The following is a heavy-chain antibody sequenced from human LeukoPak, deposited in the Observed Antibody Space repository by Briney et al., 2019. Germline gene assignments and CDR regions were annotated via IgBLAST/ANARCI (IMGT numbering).Heavy chain of an antibody. CDR1: GGSISSSNW. J-gene: IGHJ4*02. CDR2: IYHSGST. CDR3: ARDRAVAGTNFDY. V-gene: IGHV4-4*02. D-gene: IGHD6-19*01. Sequence: TSETLSLTCAVSGGSISSSNWWSWVRQPPGKGLEWIGEIYHSGSTNYNPSLKSRVTISVDKSKNQFSLKLSSVTVADTAVYYCARDRAVAGTNFDYWGQGTLVTVSS.